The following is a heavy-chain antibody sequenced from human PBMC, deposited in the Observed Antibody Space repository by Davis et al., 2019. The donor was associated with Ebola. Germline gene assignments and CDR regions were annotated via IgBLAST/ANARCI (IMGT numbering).Heavy chain of an antibody. V-gene: IGHV1-45*02. D-gene: IGHD6-19*01. Sequence: AASVKVSCKASGYTFTYRYLHWVRQAPGQALEWMGWITPFNGNTNYAQKFQDRVTITRDRSMSTAYMELSSLRSEDTAMYYCASPQTVAIDAFDIWGQGTMVTVSS. CDR3: ASPQTVAIDAFDI. CDR1: GYTFTYRY. CDR2: ITPFNGNT. J-gene: IGHJ3*02.